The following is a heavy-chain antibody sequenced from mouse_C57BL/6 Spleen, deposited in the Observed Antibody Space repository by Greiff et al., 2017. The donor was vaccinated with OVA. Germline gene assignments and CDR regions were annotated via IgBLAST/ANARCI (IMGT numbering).Heavy chain of an antibody. CDR2: IYPGSGST. Sequence: VQLQQSGAELVKPGASVKMSCKASGYTFTSYWITWVKQRPGQGLEWIGDIYPGSGSTNYNEKFKSKATLTVDTSSSTAYMQLSSLTSEDSAVYYCARSLYYSNYGFAYWGQGTLVTVSA. CDR1: GYTFTSYW. J-gene: IGHJ3*01. V-gene: IGHV1-55*01. CDR3: ARSLYYSNYGFAY. D-gene: IGHD2-5*01.